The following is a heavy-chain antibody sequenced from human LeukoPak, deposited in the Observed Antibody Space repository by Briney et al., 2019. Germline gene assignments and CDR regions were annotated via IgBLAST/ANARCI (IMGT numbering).Heavy chain of an antibody. CDR1: GFTFSRHG. V-gene: IGHV3-23*01. Sequence: GRSLRLSCAPSGFTFSRHGMHWVRQAPGKGLEWVSAISGNGVGTYYADSVKGRFTISRDNSKNTLYLQMNNLRAEDTAVYYCAKDLAWGLDYWGQGTPVTVSS. D-gene: IGHD7-27*01. CDR3: AKDLAWGLDY. J-gene: IGHJ4*02. CDR2: ISGNGVGT.